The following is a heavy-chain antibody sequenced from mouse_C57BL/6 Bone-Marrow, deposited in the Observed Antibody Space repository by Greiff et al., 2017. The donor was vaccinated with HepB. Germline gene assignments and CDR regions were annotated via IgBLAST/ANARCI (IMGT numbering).Heavy chain of an antibody. D-gene: IGHD1-1*01. Sequence: QVQLQQPGAELVMPGASVKLSCKASGYTFTSYWMHWVKQRPGQGLEWIGEIDPSDSYTNYNQKFKGKSTLTVAKSSSTAYMQLSSLTSEDSAVYYCARSIYYGSSYGFDYWGQGTTLTVSS. CDR1: GYTFTSYW. CDR3: ARSIYYGSSYGFDY. V-gene: IGHV1-69*01. J-gene: IGHJ2*01. CDR2: IDPSDSYT.